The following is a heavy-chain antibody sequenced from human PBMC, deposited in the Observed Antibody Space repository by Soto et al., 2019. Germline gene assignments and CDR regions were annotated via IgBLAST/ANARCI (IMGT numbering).Heavy chain of an antibody. D-gene: IGHD3-10*01. V-gene: IGHV1-18*01. CDR3: ARDLDGSGSYYTDY. J-gene: IGHJ4*02. Sequence: QVQLVQSGAEVKNPGTSVKVSCKTSGYTFTSAGISWVRQAPGQGLEWMGWISAYNGNTKYAQKVQGRVTMTPDTSTSTAYMELRSLTSDDTAVYYCARDLDGSGSYYTDYWGQGTLVTV. CDR2: ISAYNGNT. CDR1: GYTFTSAG.